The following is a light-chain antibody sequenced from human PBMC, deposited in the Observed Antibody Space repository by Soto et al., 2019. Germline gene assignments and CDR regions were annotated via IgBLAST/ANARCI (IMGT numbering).Light chain of an antibody. CDR3: SSYAGGNNWV. CDR2: DVN. V-gene: IGLV2-8*01. Sequence: QSALTQPPSASGSPGQSLTISCTGTSSDVGAHNYVSWYQQNPGKAPKLMLYDVNKRPSGVPDRFSGSKSGNTASLTVSGLQAEDEADYYCSSYAGGNNWVFGGGTKVTGL. CDR1: SSDVGAHNY. J-gene: IGLJ3*02.